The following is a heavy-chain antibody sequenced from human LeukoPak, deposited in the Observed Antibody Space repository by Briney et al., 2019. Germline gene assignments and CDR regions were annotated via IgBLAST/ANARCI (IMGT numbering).Heavy chain of an antibody. D-gene: IGHD2-8*02. Sequence: GGSLRLSCAASGFTFSGFWMSWVRQAPGKGLEWVATINIDGSEKYYVDSVKGRFTISRDNARNSLYLQMNSLRGEDTAVYYCAREGTLRAYWDPFDYWGQGTLVTVSS. CDR3: AREGTLRAYWDPFDY. CDR1: GFTFSGFW. V-gene: IGHV3-7*01. CDR2: INIDGSEK. J-gene: IGHJ4*02.